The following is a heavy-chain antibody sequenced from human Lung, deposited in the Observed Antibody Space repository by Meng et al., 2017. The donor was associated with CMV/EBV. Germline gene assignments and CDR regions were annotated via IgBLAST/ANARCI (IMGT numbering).Heavy chain of an antibody. CDR2: IYWDDDK. V-gene: IGHV2-5*02. J-gene: IGHJ4*02. Sequence: QITLKESGPTLVKPTXTLTLTCTFSGFPLSTSGVGVGWIRQPPGKALEWLALIYWDDDKRYSPSLKSRLTITKDTSKNQVVLTMTNMDPVDTATYYCAHTSYYDFWSGYPKGYYFDYWGQGTLVTVSS. D-gene: IGHD3-3*01. CDR1: GFPLSTSGVG. CDR3: AHTSYYDFWSGYPKGYYFDY.